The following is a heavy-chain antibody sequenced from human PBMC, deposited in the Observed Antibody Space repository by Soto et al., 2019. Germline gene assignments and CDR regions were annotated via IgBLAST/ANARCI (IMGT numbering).Heavy chain of an antibody. CDR1: GFTFSTYW. V-gene: IGHV3-7*03. CDR3: AVGGHIDF. CDR2: IKEDGSEK. D-gene: IGHD3-16*01. Sequence: PGGSLRLSCGASGFTFSTYWMRWVRQAPGKGLEGVANIKEDGSEKNYVVSVKDRFTISRDNADNPLYLQMNSLRAEDTAVYYCAVGGHIDFCGPGTLVTVSS. J-gene: IGHJ4*02.